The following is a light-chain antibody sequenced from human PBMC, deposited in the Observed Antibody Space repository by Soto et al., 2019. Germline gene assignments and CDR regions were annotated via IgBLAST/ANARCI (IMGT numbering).Light chain of an antibody. CDR1: QSVSSSY. CDR2: DTS. J-gene: IGKJ2*01. V-gene: IGKV3-20*01. Sequence: EIVLTQSPGTLSLSPGERATLSCRASQSVSSSYLAWYQQEPGQAPRLLIYDTSSRATGIPDRFSGSGSGTDFTLTISRLQPEDFAVYYCQQYGSSPYTFGRGTKVEI. CDR3: QQYGSSPYT.